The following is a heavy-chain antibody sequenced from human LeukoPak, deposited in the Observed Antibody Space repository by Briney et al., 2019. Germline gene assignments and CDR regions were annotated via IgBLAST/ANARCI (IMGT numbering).Heavy chain of an antibody. V-gene: IGHV1-2*02. D-gene: IGHD1-1*01. Sequence: GASVKVSCKPSGYTFTGYYIHWVRQAPGQGLEWMGWINPNSGGTNYAQKFQGRVTMTRDTTVSTAYMDLSRLKSDDTALYYCAREWIRETTGTQPYDSWGQGTLVTVSS. CDR3: AREWIRETTGTQPYDS. J-gene: IGHJ4*02. CDR1: GYTFTGYY. CDR2: INPNSGGT.